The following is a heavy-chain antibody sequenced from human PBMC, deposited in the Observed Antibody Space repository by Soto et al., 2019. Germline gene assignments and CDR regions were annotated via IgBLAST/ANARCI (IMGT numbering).Heavy chain of an antibody. Sequence: QVHLQESGPGLVKPSETLSLTCSVFGDSISRYYWSWIRQPAGKGLEFIGRIYNSGIINYNPSLEFRVTMSVAPSKNQISLQLSSATAADTAMYYCARGPYCGEECYFAYCGQGTLVTVSP. D-gene: IGHD3-10*01. V-gene: IGHV4-4*07. CDR3: ARGPYCGEECYFAY. CDR2: IYNSGII. CDR1: GDSISRYY. J-gene: IGHJ4*02.